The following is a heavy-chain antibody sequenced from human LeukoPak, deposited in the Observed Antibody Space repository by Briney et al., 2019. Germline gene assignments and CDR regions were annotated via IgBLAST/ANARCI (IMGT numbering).Heavy chain of an antibody. CDR3: ARDAGGRTQREGWFDP. D-gene: IGHD1-26*01. CDR2: IFPSGGEI. Sequence: GGSLRLSCAASGFTFSTFAMIWVRQPPGKGLEWVSSIFPSGGEIHYADSVRGRFTISRDNAKNSLYLQMKSLRVEDTAVYYCARDAGGRTQREGWFDPWGQGTLVTVSS. J-gene: IGHJ5*02. V-gene: IGHV3-21*01. CDR1: GFTFSTFA.